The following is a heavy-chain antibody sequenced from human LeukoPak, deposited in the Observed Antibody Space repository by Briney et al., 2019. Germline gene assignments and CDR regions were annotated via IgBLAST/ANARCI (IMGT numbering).Heavy chain of an antibody. V-gene: IGHV3-74*01. D-gene: IGHD4-11*01. J-gene: IGHJ4*02. Sequence: GGPLRLSCEASGFTFSSHWMHWVREAPGKGLVWVSHIKTDGSITNYAESVKGRFTISRDNARNTLYLQMNSLRAEDTAVYYCGRDLNYNQIDYWGQGTLVTVSS. CDR2: IKTDGSIT. CDR1: GFTFSSHW. CDR3: GRDLNYNQIDY.